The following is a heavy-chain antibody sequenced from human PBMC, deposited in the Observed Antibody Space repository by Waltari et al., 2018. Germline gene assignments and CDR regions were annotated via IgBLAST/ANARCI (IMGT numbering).Heavy chain of an antibody. CDR2: SIPIFGTA. CDR3: ARSNGSSDY. D-gene: IGHD6-6*01. CDR1: VGTFSSYA. V-gene: IGHV1-69*14. J-gene: IGHJ4*02. Sequence: QVQLVQSGAEVKKPGSSVKVSCKASVGTFSSYAISWVPRTPGQGLECMGGSIPIFGTANYAQQVQSRVTMTADKSTSTAYIVLSSLRSEDTAVYYWARSNGSSDYWGQGTLVTVSS.